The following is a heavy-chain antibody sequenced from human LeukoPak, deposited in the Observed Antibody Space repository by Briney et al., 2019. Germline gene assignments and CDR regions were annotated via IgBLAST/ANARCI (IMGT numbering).Heavy chain of an antibody. Sequence: SETLSLTCAVSGGSISSSNWWSWVRQPPGKGLEWIGEIYHSGSTNYNPSLKSRVTISVDKSKNQFSLKLSSVTAADTAVYYCARARYSGSSTPYYFDYWGQGTLVTVSS. CDR2: IYHSGST. D-gene: IGHD1-26*01. CDR1: GGSISSSNW. J-gene: IGHJ4*02. V-gene: IGHV4-4*02. CDR3: ARARYSGSSTPYYFDY.